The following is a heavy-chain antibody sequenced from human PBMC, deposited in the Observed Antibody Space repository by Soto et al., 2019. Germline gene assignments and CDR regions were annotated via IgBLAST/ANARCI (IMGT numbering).Heavy chain of an antibody. J-gene: IGHJ4*02. V-gene: IGHV4-34*01. CDR2: INHLTTT. CDR3: ARGYDTALAPIF. Sequence: SETLSLTXAVYGGSFSSYHWSWIRQTPGKGLEWIGEINHLTTTNYNPSLKSRVIISLDTPKNQFSLKLSSVTAADTAVYYCARGYDTALAPIFWGQGILVTVSS. CDR1: GGSFSSYH. D-gene: IGHD5-18*01.